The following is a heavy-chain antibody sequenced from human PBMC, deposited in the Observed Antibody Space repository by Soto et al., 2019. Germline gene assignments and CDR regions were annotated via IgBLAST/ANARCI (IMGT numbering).Heavy chain of an antibody. J-gene: IGHJ5*02. CDR1: GFAFSTYS. CDR2: ISFSSTTI. CDR3: ARDNGMAGSFDP. Sequence: GGSLRLSCAASGFAFSTYSMNWVRQAPGKGLEWVSYISFSSTTIFYADSVRGRFTISRDNAKNSLHLQMNTLRDEDTAVYYCARDNGMAGSFDPWGQGTLVTVSS. D-gene: IGHD2-8*01. V-gene: IGHV3-48*02.